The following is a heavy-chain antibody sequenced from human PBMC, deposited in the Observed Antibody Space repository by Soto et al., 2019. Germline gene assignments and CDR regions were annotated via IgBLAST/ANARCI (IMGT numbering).Heavy chain of an antibody. D-gene: IGHD3-22*01. Sequence: QVQLVQSGAEVKKPGSSVKVSCKASGGTFSRYAISWVRQATGQGLEWMGGIIPIFGTANYAQKFQGRVTINADESTSTAYMELSSLRSEDTAVYYCVRDGDSSGYYSSWGQGTLVTVSS. J-gene: IGHJ5*02. CDR1: GGTFSRYA. V-gene: IGHV1-69*12. CDR2: IIPIFGTA. CDR3: VRDGDSSGYYSS.